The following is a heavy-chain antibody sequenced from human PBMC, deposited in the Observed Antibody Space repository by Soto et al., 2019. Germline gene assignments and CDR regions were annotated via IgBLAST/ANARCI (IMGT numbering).Heavy chain of an antibody. V-gene: IGHV3-30*18. CDR1: GFTFSTYG. D-gene: IGHD3-10*01. J-gene: IGHJ6*02. CDR2: ISYDGYLK. Sequence: PVGSLRLSCAASGFTFSTYGMQWVRQAPGKGLEWVAVISYDGYLKYYVDAVKGRFTVARDNSKNTLFLEMNSLRVEDTAVYFCAKDFKVSGSHYGTLNYYYGMDVWGQGTTVTV. CDR3: AKDFKVSGSHYGTLNYYYGMDV.